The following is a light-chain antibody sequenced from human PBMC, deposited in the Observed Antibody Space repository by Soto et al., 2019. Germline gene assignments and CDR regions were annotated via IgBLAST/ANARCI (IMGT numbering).Light chain of an antibody. J-gene: IGKJ4*01. CDR3: QQYDTLPLT. CDR2: DAS. CDR1: QDNKKY. Sequence: DIQMTQSPSSLSASVGDRVTITCQANQDNKKYLNWYQQKPGKAPRLLIYDASNLETGVPSKFSGSGSGTHFTFTISSLQPEDSATYSCQQYDTLPLTFGGGTKVEIK. V-gene: IGKV1-33*01.